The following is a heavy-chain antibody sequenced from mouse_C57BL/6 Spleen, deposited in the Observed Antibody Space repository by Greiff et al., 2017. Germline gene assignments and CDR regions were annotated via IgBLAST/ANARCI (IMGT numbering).Heavy chain of an antibody. CDR3: ARGGALGGFEV. V-gene: IGHV1-49*01. D-gene: IGHD1-1*02. J-gene: IGHJ1*03. CDR2: FTMYSDAT. CDR1: YFAFMASA. Sequence: LVESGAELVRPGSSVKLSCKASYFAFMASAMHWVKQRPGHGLEWIGSFTMYSDATEYSENFKGKATLTANTSSSTAYMELSSLTSEDSAVYDCARGGALGGFEVGGTGTTVTVSS.